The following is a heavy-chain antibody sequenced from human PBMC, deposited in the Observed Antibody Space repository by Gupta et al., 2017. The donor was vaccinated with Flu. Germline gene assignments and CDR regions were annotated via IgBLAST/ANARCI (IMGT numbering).Heavy chain of an antibody. CDR2: ISWNSGSI. Sequence: EVQLVESGGGLVQPGRSLRLSCAASGFTFDDYAMQWVRQAPGKGLEWVSGISWNSGSIGYADSVKGRFTISRDNAKNSLYLQMNSLRAEDTALYYCAKTLAVAVRGYFQHWGQGTLVTVSS. CDR1: GFTFDDYA. J-gene: IGHJ1*01. V-gene: IGHV3-9*01. CDR3: AKTLAVAVRGYFQH. D-gene: IGHD6-19*01.